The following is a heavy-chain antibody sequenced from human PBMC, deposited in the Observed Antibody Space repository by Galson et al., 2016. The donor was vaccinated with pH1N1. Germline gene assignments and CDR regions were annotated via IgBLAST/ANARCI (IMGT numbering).Heavy chain of an antibody. CDR1: GGSISNSNYY. CDR2: VYYSGTT. D-gene: IGHD6-19*01. V-gene: IGHV4-39*02. Sequence: SETLSLTCTVSGGSISNSNYYWGWIRQPPGKGLELEWLGSVYYSGTTYYNPSLKSRVTISADTSKNQFSLRLSSVTAADTAIYYCARGLAVAGTFYFDPWGQGTLVTVSS. J-gene: IGHJ4*02. CDR3: ARGLAVAGTFYFDP.